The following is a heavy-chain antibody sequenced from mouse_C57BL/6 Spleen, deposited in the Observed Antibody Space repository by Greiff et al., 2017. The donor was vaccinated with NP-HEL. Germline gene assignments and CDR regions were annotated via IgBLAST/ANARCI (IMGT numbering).Heavy chain of an antibody. D-gene: IGHD1-1*01. J-gene: IGHJ3*01. CDR1: GYTFTGYW. Sequence: QVQLQQSGAELVKPGASVKLSCKASGYTFTGYWIEWVKQRPGHGLEWIGEILPGSGSTNYNEKFKGKATFTADTSTNTAYMQLSSLTPEDSAIYYCAGLGHHDYYGTGFAYWGQGTLVTVSA. V-gene: IGHV1-9*01. CDR3: AGLGHHDYYGTGFAY. CDR2: ILPGSGST.